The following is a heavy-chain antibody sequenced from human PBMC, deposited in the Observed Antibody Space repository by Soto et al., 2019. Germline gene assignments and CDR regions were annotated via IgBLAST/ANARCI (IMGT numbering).Heavy chain of an antibody. D-gene: IGHD3-10*01. V-gene: IGHV1-69*01. CDR2: IIPIFHTA. CDR3: AREYAVSGSGTYGYGP. J-gene: IGHJ5*02. CDR1: GGTFSRFT. Sequence: QVQLVQSGAEVKKPGSSVKVSCKASGGTFSRFTIIWVRQAPGQGLEWMGGIIPIFHTANYAQKFQGRVTITADESTSTAYMALSSLRSEDTAVYYCAREYAVSGSGTYGYGPWGQGTLVTASS.